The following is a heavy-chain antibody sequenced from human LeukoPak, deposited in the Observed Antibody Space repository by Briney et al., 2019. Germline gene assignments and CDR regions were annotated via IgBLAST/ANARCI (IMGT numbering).Heavy chain of an antibody. J-gene: IGHJ4*02. V-gene: IGHV4-61*08. CDR1: GGSISSGGYY. D-gene: IGHD4-17*01. Sequence: PSETLSLTCTVSGGSISSGGYYWSWIRQHPGKGLEWIGYIYYSGSTIYNPSLQSRVTMSVDVSKNQFSLRLSSVTAADTAVYYCTRDRYGDLPDYWGQGTLVTVSS. CDR2: IYYSGST. CDR3: TRDRYGDLPDY.